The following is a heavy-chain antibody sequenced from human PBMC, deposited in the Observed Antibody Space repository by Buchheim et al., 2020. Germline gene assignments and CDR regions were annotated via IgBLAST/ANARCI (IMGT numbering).Heavy chain of an antibody. Sequence: QLQLQESGPGLVKPSETLSLTCTVSGRSISSPAYFWGWIRQPPGKGLEWIGRIYYSGSTYYHPSLKSRVTMSVDTSKNPFSLKLSSVTAADTAVYYCARRISAAGTGYFQNWGQGTL. CDR2: IYYSGST. V-gene: IGHV4-39*07. D-gene: IGHD6-13*01. CDR1: GRSISSPAYF. J-gene: IGHJ1*01. CDR3: ARRISAAGTGYFQN.